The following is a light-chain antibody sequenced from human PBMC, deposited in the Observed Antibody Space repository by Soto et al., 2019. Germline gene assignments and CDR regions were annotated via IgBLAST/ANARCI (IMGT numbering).Light chain of an antibody. CDR3: QQYNNWPRT. CDR1: HTVVNDF. Sequence: FVLTQSPGTVSLSPGERATLSCGASHTVVNDFLAWYQQRPGQAPRLLLYGVSRRATGIPDRFSGSGSGTDFTLTISRLEPEDFAIYYCQQYNNWPRTFGQGTKVEIK. CDR2: GVS. J-gene: IGKJ1*01. V-gene: IGKV3-20*01.